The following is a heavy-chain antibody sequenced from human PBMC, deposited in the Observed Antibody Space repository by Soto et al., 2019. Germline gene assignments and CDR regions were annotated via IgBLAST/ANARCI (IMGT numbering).Heavy chain of an antibody. CDR2: INPSGGST. Sequence: ASVKVSCKAPGYTFTSYYMHWVRQAPGQGLEWMGIINPSGGSTSYAQKFQGRVTMTRDTSTSTVYMELSSLRSEDTAVYYCARDLERARGYSSSWYFYYYGMDVWGQGTTVTVSS. CDR3: ARDLERARGYSSSWYFYYYGMDV. J-gene: IGHJ6*02. CDR1: GYTFTSYY. V-gene: IGHV1-46*01. D-gene: IGHD6-13*01.